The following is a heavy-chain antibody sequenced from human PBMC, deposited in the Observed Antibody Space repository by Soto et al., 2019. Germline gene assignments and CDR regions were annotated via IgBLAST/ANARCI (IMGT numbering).Heavy chain of an antibody. CDR2: ISSTSAYT. CDR3: ASDPSRRAPPDY. CDR1: GFTFSDYY. V-gene: IGHV3-11*05. D-gene: IGHD6-6*01. Sequence: QVQLVESGGVLVKPGGSLRLSCAASGFTFSDYYMTWFRQAPGKGLEWVSYISSTSAYTKYADSVRGRFTISRDNAKNSLYLQMTSLRDEDTAVYYCASDPSRRAPPDYWGQGTLVTVSS. J-gene: IGHJ4*02.